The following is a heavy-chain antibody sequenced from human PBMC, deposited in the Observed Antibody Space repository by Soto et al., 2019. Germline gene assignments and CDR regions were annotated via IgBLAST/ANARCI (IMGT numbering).Heavy chain of an antibody. CDR3: ARHHYFGSGKPFDF. CDR2: VYYNGIT. D-gene: IGHD3-10*01. Sequence: QLQLQESGPGLVKPSGTLSLTCSGSGGSVSSSDYYWGWNRQPPGEWLEWIGIVYYNGITDYNPSLNNRATISFDTSKNPFSLMLTSVTAADTAVDYCARHHYFGSGKPFDFCAQGTLVTVSS. CDR1: GGSVSSSDYY. J-gene: IGHJ4*02. V-gene: IGHV4-39*01.